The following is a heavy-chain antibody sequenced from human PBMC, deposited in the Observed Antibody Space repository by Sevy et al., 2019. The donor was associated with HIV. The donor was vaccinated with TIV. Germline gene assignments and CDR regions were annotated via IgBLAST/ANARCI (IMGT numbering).Heavy chain of an antibody. CDR2: YDGDID. Sequence: GGSLRLSCSGSGFTFNKYTIYWVRQAPGKGLEWVAYDGDIDDYADSVKGRFTISRDNSKNTLYLQMNSLRPEDSAVYYCAREQKMVFYIDYWGQGTLVTVSS. CDR1: GFTFNKYT. J-gene: IGHJ4*02. CDR3: AREQKMVFYIDY. D-gene: IGHD2-8*01. V-gene: IGHV3-30*01.